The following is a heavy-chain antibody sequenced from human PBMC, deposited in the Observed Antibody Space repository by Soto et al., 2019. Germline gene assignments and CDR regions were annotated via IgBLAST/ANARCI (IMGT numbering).Heavy chain of an antibody. CDR2: INPSGGYT. Sequence: VKVSCKASGYTFSSYYMHWVRQAPGQGLEWMGLINPSGGYTTYAQKFQGRVTMTRDTSTTTVYMELSSLRSEDTAVYYCARAPAAGTWWFDPWGQGTLVTVSS. D-gene: IGHD6-13*01. CDR1: GYTFSSYY. V-gene: IGHV1-46*01. J-gene: IGHJ5*02. CDR3: ARAPAAGTWWFDP.